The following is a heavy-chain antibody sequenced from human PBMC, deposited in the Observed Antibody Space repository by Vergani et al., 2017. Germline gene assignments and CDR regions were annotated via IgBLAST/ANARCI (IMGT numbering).Heavy chain of an antibody. J-gene: IGHJ5*02. Sequence: EVQLVESGGGLIQPGGSLRLSCAASGFTVSSNYMSWVRQAPGKGLEWVSVIYSGGSTYYADSVKGRFTISRDNSKNTLYLQMNSLRAEDTAVYYCARVSGSGSPPTWFDPWGQGTLVTVSS. CDR3: ARVSGSGSPPTWFDP. V-gene: IGHV3-53*01. CDR2: IYSGGST. CDR1: GFTVSSNY. D-gene: IGHD3-10*01.